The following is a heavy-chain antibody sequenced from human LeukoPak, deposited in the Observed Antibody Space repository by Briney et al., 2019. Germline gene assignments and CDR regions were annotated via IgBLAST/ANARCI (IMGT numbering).Heavy chain of an antibody. J-gene: IGHJ3*02. CDR1: GFTFSSYG. Sequence: GSLRLSCAASGFTFSSYGMHWVRQAPGKGLEWVAVISYDGSNKYYADSVKGRFTTSRDNSKSTVYLQLSSLRADDTAVYFCAKRATTYGGSFDIWGRGAMVTVSS. V-gene: IGHV3-30*18. CDR3: AKRATTYGGSFDI. CDR2: ISYDGSNK. D-gene: IGHD4-17*01.